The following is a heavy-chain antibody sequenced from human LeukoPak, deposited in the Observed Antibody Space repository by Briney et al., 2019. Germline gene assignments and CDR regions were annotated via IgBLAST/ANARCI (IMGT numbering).Heavy chain of an antibody. CDR1: GGSFSGYY. J-gene: IGHJ5*02. CDR2: INHSGST. V-gene: IGHV4-34*01. CDR3: ARGRKKYSSSWYWFDP. D-gene: IGHD6-13*01. Sequence: SETLSLTCAVYGGSFSGYYWSWIRQPPGKGLEWIGEINHSGSTNYNPSLESRVTISVDTSKNQFSLKLSSVTAADTAVYYCARGRKKYSSSWYWFDPWGQGTLVTVSS.